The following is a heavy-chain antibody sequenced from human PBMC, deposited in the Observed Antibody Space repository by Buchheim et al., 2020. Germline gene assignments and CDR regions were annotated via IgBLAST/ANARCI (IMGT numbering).Heavy chain of an antibody. V-gene: IGHV3-48*02. CDR3: AIDSTPLLWVGESTYYFDY. CDR2: ISSSSSTI. J-gene: IGHJ4*02. CDR1: GFTFSSHW. Sequence: EVQLVESGGGLVQPGGSMRLSCAASGFTFSSHWMNWVRQAPGKGLEWVSYISSSSSTIYYADSVKGRFTISGDNAENSLYLQMNSLRDDGTALYYGAIDSTPLLWVGESTYYFDYWGQGTL. D-gene: IGHD3-10*01.